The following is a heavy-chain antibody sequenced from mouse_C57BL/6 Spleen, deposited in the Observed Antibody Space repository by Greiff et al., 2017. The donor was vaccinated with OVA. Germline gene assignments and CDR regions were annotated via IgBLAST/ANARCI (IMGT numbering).Heavy chain of an antibody. J-gene: IGHJ2*01. CDR2: IDPSDSET. CDR1: GYTFTSYW. V-gene: IGHV1-52*01. Sequence: VQLQQPGAELVRPGSSVKLSCKASGYTFTSYWMHWVKQRPIQGLEWIGNIDPSDSETHYNQKFKDKATLTVDKSSSTAYMQLSSLASEDAAVYYGARTITVVAFGYWGQGTTLTVSS. CDR3: ARTITVVAFGY. D-gene: IGHD1-1*01.